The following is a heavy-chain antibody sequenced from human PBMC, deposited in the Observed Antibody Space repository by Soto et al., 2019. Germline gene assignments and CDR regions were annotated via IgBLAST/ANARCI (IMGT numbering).Heavy chain of an antibody. CDR2: IIGNGDTA. CDR3: AKDYDYGDSLPFDY. V-gene: IGHV3-23*01. Sequence: EVQLLEAGGGLVQPGGSLRLSCAASGFSFRNYGRSWVRQAPGKGLEWLSAIIGNGDTAYYADSVRGRFTISRDNSKNTLYLQLNDLGAEDTAIYYCAKDYDYGDSLPFDYWGQGTLVTVSS. D-gene: IGHD4-17*01. CDR1: GFSFRNYG. J-gene: IGHJ4*02.